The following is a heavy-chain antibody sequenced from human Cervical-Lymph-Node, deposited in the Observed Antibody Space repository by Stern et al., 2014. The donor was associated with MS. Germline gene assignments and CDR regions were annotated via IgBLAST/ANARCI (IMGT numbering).Heavy chain of an antibody. D-gene: IGHD1-7*01. V-gene: IGHV2-5*02. CDR2: IYWDDDK. Sequence: QVTLRESGPTLVKPTQTLTLTCTFSGLSLSTSGVGVGWIRQSPGKALEWLALIYWDDDKRYSPSLKSRLAITKDTSKNQVVLTMTNMDPVDTATYFCAHSPHRYHWNYVSMDVWGQGTTVTVSS. J-gene: IGHJ6*02. CDR3: AHSPHRYHWNYVSMDV. CDR1: GLSLSTSGVG.